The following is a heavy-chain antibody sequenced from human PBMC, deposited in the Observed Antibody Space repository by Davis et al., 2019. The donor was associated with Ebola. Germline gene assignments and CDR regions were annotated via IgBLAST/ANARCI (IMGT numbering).Heavy chain of an antibody. J-gene: IGHJ4*02. D-gene: IGHD1-26*01. V-gene: IGHV3-30*02. CDR2: IPYDASNQ. CDR3: AKRVSGSYGFGDS. Sequence: GESLKIPCAASGFTFNYYGMHWVRQAPGKGLEWLAFIPYDASNQYYADSVKGRFFISRDNSKNTLSLQMNSMRVEDTAVYYCAKRVSGSYGFGDSWGQGTLVTVSS. CDR1: GFTFNYYG.